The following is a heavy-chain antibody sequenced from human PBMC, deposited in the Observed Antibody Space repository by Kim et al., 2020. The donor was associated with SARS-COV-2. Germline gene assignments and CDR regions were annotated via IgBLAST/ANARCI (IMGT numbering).Heavy chain of an antibody. Sequence: SETLSLTCTVSGGSISSSSYYWGWIRQPPGKGLEWIGSIYYSGSTYYNPSLKSRVTISVDTSKNQFSLKLSSVTAADTAVYYCASLETSPAGAFDIWGQGTMVTVSS. J-gene: IGHJ3*02. D-gene: IGHD2-2*01. V-gene: IGHV4-39*01. CDR2: IYYSGST. CDR3: ASLETSPAGAFDI. CDR1: GGSISSSSYY.